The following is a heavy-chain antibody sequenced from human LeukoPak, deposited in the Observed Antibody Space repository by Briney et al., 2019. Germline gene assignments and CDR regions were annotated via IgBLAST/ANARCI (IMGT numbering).Heavy chain of an antibody. V-gene: IGHV5-51*01. J-gene: IGHJ4*02. D-gene: IGHD2-2*01. CDR3: ARQFWDIVVVPAAFDY. Sequence: GESLKISCKGSGYSFTSYWIGWVRQMPGKGLEWMGIIYPGDSDTRYSPTFQGQVTISADKSISTAYLQWSSLKASDTAMYYCARQFWDIVVVPAAFDYWGQGTLVTVSS. CDR2: IYPGDSDT. CDR1: GYSFTSYW.